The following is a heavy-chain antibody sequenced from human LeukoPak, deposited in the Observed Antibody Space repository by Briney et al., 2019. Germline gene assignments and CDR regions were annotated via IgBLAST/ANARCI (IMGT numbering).Heavy chain of an antibody. V-gene: IGHV4-39*07. CDR2: IYYSGIT. J-gene: IGHJ3*02. Sequence: SEILSLTCTVSGGSISATGYFWGWIHQPPGKGLEWIGSIYYSGITHYNPSLKSRVTISVDTSKNQFSLKLSSVTAADTAVYYCARVDLQNAFDIWGQGTVVTVSS. CDR3: ARVDLQNAFDI. CDR1: GGSISATGYF. D-gene: IGHD3/OR15-3a*01.